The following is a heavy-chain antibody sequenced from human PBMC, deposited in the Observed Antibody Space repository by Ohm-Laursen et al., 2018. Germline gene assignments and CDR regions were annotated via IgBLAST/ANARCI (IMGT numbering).Heavy chain of an antibody. CDR1: GDSVSNNDVA. Sequence: QTLSLTCAISGDSVSNNDVAWNWIRQSPSRGLEWLGRAYRGSNDYAVSLKSRITINPDTSKNQFSLHLNSVTPEDTAVYYCAKDQYCSRTSCNIGTFDIWGQGTMVTVSS. CDR3: AKDQYCSRTSCNIGTFDI. D-gene: IGHD2-2*02. V-gene: IGHV6-1*01. J-gene: IGHJ3*02. CDR2: AYRGSN.